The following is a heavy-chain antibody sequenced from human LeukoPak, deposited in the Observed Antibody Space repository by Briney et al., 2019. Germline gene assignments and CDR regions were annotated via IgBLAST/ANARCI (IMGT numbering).Heavy chain of an antibody. V-gene: IGHV3-74*01. CDR2: INSDVSST. CDR3: ARALAYYDILTGYYTPPGNDAFDI. J-gene: IGHJ3*02. Sequence: GGSLRLSCAASGSTFSSYWMHWVRQAPGKGLVWVSRINSDVSSTSYADSVKGRFTISRDNAKNTLYLQMNSLRAEDTAVYYCARALAYYDILTGYYTPPGNDAFDIWGQGTMVTVSS. D-gene: IGHD3-9*01. CDR1: GSTFSSYW.